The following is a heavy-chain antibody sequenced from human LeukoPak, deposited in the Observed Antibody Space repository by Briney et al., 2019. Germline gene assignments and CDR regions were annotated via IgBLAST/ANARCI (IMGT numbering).Heavy chain of an antibody. D-gene: IGHD6-13*01. CDR1: GFTFSSYG. Sequence: TGGSLRLSCAASGFTFSSYGMHWVRQAPGKGLEWVAFIRYDGSNEYYADSVKGRFTISRDNSKNTLYLQMNSLRAEDTAVYYCAALSSSWSGRVFDYWGQGTLVTVSS. CDR2: IRYDGSNE. J-gene: IGHJ4*02. CDR3: AALSSSWSGRVFDY. V-gene: IGHV3-30*02.